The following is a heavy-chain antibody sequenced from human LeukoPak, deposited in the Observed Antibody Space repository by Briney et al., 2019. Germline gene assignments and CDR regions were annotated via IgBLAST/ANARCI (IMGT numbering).Heavy chain of an antibody. Sequence: GGSLRLSCAASGFTFSNAWMSWVRQAPGKGLEWVSSISSSSSYIYYADSVKGRFIISRDNAKSSLYLQMNSLRAEDTAVYYCARDDVDTVCDYWGQGTLVTVSS. J-gene: IGHJ4*02. CDR2: ISSSSSYI. CDR1: GFTFSNAW. CDR3: ARDDVDTVCDY. V-gene: IGHV3-21*01. D-gene: IGHD5-18*01.